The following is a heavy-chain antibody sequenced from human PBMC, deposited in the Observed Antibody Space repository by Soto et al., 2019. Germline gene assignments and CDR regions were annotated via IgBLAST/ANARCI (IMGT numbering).Heavy chain of an antibody. CDR2: VSAYNGNT. V-gene: IGHV1-18*04. Sequence: QVQLVQSGAEVKKPGASVKVSCKASGYTFTSYGISWVRQAPGQGLEWIGWVSAYNGNTNYAQKVQGRVTMTKAPSTSTAYMALRSLRSDDTAVYSCARDPGSSSSRIFDYWGQGTLVTVSS. CDR3: ARDPGSSSSRIFDY. J-gene: IGHJ4*02. CDR1: GYTFTSYG. D-gene: IGHD6-6*01.